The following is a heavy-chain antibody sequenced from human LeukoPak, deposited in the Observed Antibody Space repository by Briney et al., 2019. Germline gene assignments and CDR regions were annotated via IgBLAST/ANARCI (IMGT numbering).Heavy chain of an antibody. CDR2: IYYSGST. V-gene: IGHV4-39*07. D-gene: IGHD4-23*01. J-gene: IGHJ6*02. Sequence: SETLSLTCTVSGGSISSSSYYWGWIRQPPGKGLEWIGSIYYSGSTYYNPSLKSRVTISVDTSKNQFSLKLSSVTAADTALYYCAKASVGGNHYYYGMDVWGQGTTVTVSS. CDR1: GGSISSSSYY. CDR3: AKASVGGNHYYYGMDV.